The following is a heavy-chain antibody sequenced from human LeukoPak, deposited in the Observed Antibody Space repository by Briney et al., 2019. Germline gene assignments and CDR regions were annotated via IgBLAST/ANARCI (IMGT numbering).Heavy chain of an antibody. CDR1: GFTVSSNY. D-gene: IGHD6-19*01. CDR3: AGRRSSGWYAY. V-gene: IGHV3-53*01. CDR2: IYDSGTT. J-gene: IGHJ4*02. Sequence: GGSLRLSCATSGFTVSSNYMSWVRQAPGKGLEWVSVIYDSGTTYYADSVKGRFLIFRDTSKNTVDLQKNSLRVEDTAVYYCAGRRSSGWYAYWGQGTLVTVSS.